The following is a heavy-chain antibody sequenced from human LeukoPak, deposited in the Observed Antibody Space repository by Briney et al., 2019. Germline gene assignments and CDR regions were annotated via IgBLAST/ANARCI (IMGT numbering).Heavy chain of an antibody. D-gene: IGHD1-26*01. CDR3: ATWDHDAFDI. J-gene: IGHJ3*02. CDR2: ITPFNGNT. CDR1: GYTFTYRY. V-gene: IGHV1-45*02. Sequence: SVKVSCKASGYTFTYRYLHWVRQAPGHTLEWMGWITPFNGNTNYAQKFQDRVTITRDRSMSTAYLELSSLRSEDTAMYYCATWDHDAFDIWGQGTMVTVSS.